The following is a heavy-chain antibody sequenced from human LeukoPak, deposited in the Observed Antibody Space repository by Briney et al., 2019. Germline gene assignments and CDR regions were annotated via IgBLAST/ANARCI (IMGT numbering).Heavy chain of an antibody. Sequence: ASVTVSCKASGYTFTSYGISWVRQAPGQGLEWMGWISAYNGNTNYAQKLQGRVTMTTDTSTSTAYMELRSLRSDDTAVYYCTSGVVVAPAAMADVYAFDIWGQGTMVTVSS. J-gene: IGHJ3*02. CDR2: ISAYNGNT. CDR1: GYTFTSYG. CDR3: TSGVVVAPAAMADVYAFDI. D-gene: IGHD2-2*01. V-gene: IGHV1-18*01.